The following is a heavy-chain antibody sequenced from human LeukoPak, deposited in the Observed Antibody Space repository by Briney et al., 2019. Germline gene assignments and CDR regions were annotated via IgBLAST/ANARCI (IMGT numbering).Heavy chain of an antibody. D-gene: IGHD2-2*01. CDR2: IYPGDSDT. J-gene: IGHJ4*02. CDR3: ARSCSSANCFYFDS. Sequence: GESLQISCKGSGYSFTSYWIAWVRQMPGKGLEWMGIIYPGDSDTRYSPSFQGQVTISADKSISTAYLQWSSLKASDTAIYYCARSCSSANCFYFDSWGQGTLVTVSS. CDR1: GYSFTSYW. V-gene: IGHV5-51*01.